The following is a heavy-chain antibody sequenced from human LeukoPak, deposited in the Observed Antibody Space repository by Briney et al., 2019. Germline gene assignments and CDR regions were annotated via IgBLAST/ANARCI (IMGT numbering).Heavy chain of an antibody. CDR3: AKEVYYFDTSGLYSFAFDI. Sequence: GGSLRLSCAASGLTFSRYAMSWVRQAPGKGLEWVSAISASGGSTYYADSVKGRLTISRDNSKNTLYLQMNSLRVEDTAVYYCAKEVYYFDTSGLYSFAFDIWGQGTMVTVPS. CDR2: ISASGGST. CDR1: GLTFSRYA. D-gene: IGHD3-22*01. V-gene: IGHV3-23*01. J-gene: IGHJ3*02.